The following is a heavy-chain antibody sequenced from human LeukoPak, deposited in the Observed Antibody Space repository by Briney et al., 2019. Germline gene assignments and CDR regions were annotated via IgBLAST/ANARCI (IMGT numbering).Heavy chain of an antibody. CDR2: IKQDGTEK. CDR3: TRHVATTTLFNY. D-gene: IGHD5-12*01. CDR1: GLTFSSYW. V-gene: IGHV3-7*01. Sequence: GGSLRLSCAASGLTFSSYWMSWVRQAPGKGLEWVASIKQDGTEKYYVDSVKGRFTISRDNAKNSLYLQMNSLRAEDTAVYYCTRHVATTTLFNYWGQGTQVTVSS. J-gene: IGHJ4*02.